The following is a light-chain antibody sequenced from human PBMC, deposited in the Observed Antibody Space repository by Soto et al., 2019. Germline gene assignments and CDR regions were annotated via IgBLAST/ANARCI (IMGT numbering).Light chain of an antibody. CDR2: DDS. Sequence: QSALTQPASVSGSPGQSITISCTGTSSDVGGYNHVSWYHHHPGKAPKLLIYDDSHRPSGVSNRFSGSKSGNTASLTISGLQAEDEADYYCSSYTSNSHYVFGTGTQLTVL. CDR1: SSDVGGYNH. J-gene: IGLJ1*01. CDR3: SSYTSNSHYV. V-gene: IGLV2-14*03.